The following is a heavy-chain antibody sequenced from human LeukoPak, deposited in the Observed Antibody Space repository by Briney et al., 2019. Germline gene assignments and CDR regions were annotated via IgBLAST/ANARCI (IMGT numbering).Heavy chain of an antibody. CDR2: IYYSGST. CDR3: ARAEAAGTFDY. Sequence: GSLRLSCAASGFTFSDYYWSWIRQPPGKGLEWIGYIYYSGSTNYNPSLKSRVTISVDTSKNQFSLKLSSVTAADTAVYYCARAEAAGTFDYWGQGTLVTVSS. V-gene: IGHV4-59*01. D-gene: IGHD6-13*01. CDR1: GFTFSDYY. J-gene: IGHJ4*02.